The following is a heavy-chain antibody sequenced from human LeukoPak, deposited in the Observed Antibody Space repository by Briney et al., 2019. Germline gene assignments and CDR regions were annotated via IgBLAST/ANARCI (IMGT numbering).Heavy chain of an antibody. Sequence: GGSLRLSCAASGFTFSSYAMHWVRQAPGKGLEWVAVISYDGSNKYYADSVKGRFTISRDNPKNTLYLQMYSLRAEDTAIYFCVKDPPSPDPYTNYLFDYWGQGTLVTVSS. CDR3: VKDPPSPDPYTNYLFDY. CDR1: GFTFSSYA. D-gene: IGHD4-11*01. J-gene: IGHJ4*02. CDR2: ISYDGSNK. V-gene: IGHV3-30-3*01.